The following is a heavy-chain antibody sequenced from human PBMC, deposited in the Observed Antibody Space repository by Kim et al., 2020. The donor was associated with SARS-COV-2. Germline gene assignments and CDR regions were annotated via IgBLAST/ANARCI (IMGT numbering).Heavy chain of an antibody. D-gene: IGHD3-22*01. Sequence: VKGRFTISRDNSKNTLYLQMKSLRAEDTAAYYGAREYYYDSSGYYNWFDPWGQGTLVTVSS. CDR3: AREYYYDSSGYYNWFDP. V-gene: IGHV3-30*07. J-gene: IGHJ5*02.